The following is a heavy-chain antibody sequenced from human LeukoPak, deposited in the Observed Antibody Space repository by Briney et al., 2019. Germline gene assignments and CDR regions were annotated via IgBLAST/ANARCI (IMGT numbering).Heavy chain of an antibody. V-gene: IGHV3-30*18. J-gene: IGHJ4*02. CDR3: AKDRSGYDVFFDY. D-gene: IGHD5-12*01. Sequence: VGSLRLSCAASGFTFSSYGMHWVRQAPGKGLEWVAVISYDGSNKYYADSVKGRFTISRDNSKNTLYLQMNSLRAEDTAVYYCAKDRSGYDVFFDYWGQGTLVTVSS. CDR1: GFTFSSYG. CDR2: ISYDGSNK.